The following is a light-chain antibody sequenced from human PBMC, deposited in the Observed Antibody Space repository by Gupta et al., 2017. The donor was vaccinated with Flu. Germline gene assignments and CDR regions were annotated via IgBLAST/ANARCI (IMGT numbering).Light chain of an antibody. J-gene: IGKJ1*01. V-gene: IGKV1-39*01. CDR2: ATS. CDR1: RNISNY. CDR3: QQSYSTLRT. Sequence: PSSLSASVGDRVTITCRASRNISNYLSWYQQKPGRAPKLLIYATSTLQSGVPSRFSGSGSGTDFTLTISRLQPEDFGTYFCQQSYSTLRTFGQGTTVEIK.